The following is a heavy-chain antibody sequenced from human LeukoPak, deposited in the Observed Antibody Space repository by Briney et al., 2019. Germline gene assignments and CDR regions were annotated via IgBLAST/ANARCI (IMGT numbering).Heavy chain of an antibody. D-gene: IGHD3-9*01. CDR2: ISVYTGKT. J-gene: IGHJ4*02. CDR1: GYTFSSYG. CDR3: AREPPRDDILTGYGGY. V-gene: IGHV1-18*01. Sequence: ASVKVSCKASGYTFSSYGISWVRQAPGQGLEWMGWISVYTGKTYHAQKFQARVTMTTDTSTSTAYMELRSLRSEDTAVCYCAREPPRDDILTGYGGYWGQGTLVTVSS.